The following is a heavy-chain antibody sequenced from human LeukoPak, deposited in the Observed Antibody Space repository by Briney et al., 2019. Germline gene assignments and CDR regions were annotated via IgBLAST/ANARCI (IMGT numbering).Heavy chain of an antibody. D-gene: IGHD1-26*01. CDR2: IIWNSGYV. J-gene: IGHJ3*02. V-gene: IGHV3-9*02. CDR3: TKDVLAGGADI. CDR1: GFTSDEHG. Sequence: GGSLRLSCAASGFTSDEHGMHWVRQVPGKGLEWVSGIIWNSGYVGYADSVKGRFIISRDNAKKSLYLQMNSLRVEDTALYYCTKDVLAGGADIWGQGTMVIVSS.